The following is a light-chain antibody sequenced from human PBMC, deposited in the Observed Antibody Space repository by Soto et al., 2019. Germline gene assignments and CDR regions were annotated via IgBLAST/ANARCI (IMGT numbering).Light chain of an antibody. Sequence: QSVLTQPASVSGSPGQAITISCSGTGSDVGAHDFVSWYQQHPGKAPKLMIYEVNNRPSGVSDRFSGSKSGNTASLTISGLQTEDEADYYCNSYTSHNTFVFGSGTQLTVL. J-gene: IGLJ6*01. CDR1: GSDVGAHDF. CDR3: NSYTSHNTFV. V-gene: IGLV2-14*03. CDR2: EVN.